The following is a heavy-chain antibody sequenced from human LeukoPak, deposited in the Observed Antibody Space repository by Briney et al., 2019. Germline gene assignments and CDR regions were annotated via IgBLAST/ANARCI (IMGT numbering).Heavy chain of an antibody. CDR3: AKDPIFSGSYGVFDS. D-gene: IGHD1-26*01. CDR2: FSGSGGST. V-gene: IGHV3-23*01. J-gene: IGHJ4*02. CDR1: GFTFSSYA. Sequence: PGGSLRLSCAASGFTFSSYAMSWVRQAPGKGLEWVSAFSGSGGSTFHADSVKGRFTISRDNSKNTLYLEMNSLRAEDTAVYYCAKDPIFSGSYGVFDSWGQGTLVTVSS.